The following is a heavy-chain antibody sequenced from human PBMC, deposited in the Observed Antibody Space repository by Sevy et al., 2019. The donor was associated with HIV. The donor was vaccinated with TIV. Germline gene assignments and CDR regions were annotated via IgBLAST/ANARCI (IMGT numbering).Heavy chain of an antibody. CDR3: ARSMEQQLDAFDI. CDR1: GASIRDSSYY. V-gene: IGHV4-39*01. Sequence: SETLSLTCTVSGASIRDSSYYWAWIRQPPGKGLEWIGNIYSYGETYYNSSLKSRVTISVDTSKNQFSLSLTSVTAADTCSYFCARSMEQQLDAFDIWGQGTMVTVSS. D-gene: IGHD6-13*01. CDR2: IYSYGET. J-gene: IGHJ3*02.